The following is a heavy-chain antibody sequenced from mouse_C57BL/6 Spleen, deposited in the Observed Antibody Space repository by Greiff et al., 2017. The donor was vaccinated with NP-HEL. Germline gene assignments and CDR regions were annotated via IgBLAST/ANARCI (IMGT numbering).Heavy chain of an antibody. CDR1: GYTFTSYG. Sequence: QVQLKESGAELARPGASVKLSCKASGYTFTSYGISWVKQRTGQGLEWIGEIYPRSGNTYYNEKFKGKATLTADKSSSTAYMELRSLTSEDSAVYFCARRKGNWAWFAYWGQGTLVTVSA. V-gene: IGHV1-81*01. CDR3: ARRKGNWAWFAY. D-gene: IGHD4-1*01. J-gene: IGHJ3*01. CDR2: IYPRSGNT.